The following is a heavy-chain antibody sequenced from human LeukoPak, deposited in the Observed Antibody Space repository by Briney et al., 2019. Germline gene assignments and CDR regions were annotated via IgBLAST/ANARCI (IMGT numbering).Heavy chain of an antibody. CDR1: GFTFSNAW. CDR3: TTVDCSSTSCYPYYYYYYMDV. J-gene: IGHJ6*03. Sequence: GGSLRLSCAASGFTFSNAWMSWVRQAPGKGLEWVSRIKSKTDGGTTDYAAPVKGRFTISRDDSKNTLYLQMNSLKTEDTAVYYCTTVDCSSTSCYPYYYYYYMDVWGKGTTVTVSS. CDR2: IKSKTDGGTT. V-gene: IGHV3-15*01. D-gene: IGHD2-2*01.